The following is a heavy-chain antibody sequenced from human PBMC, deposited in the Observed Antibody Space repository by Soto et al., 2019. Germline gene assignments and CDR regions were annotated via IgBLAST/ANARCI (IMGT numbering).Heavy chain of an antibody. CDR1: GGTFISYA. D-gene: IGHD3-3*01. CDR3: ARAGRFLEWLPGRYYYGMDV. J-gene: IGHJ6*02. V-gene: IGHV1-69*06. Sequence: SVKVSCKASGGTFISYAISWVRQAPGQGLEWMGGIIPIFGTANYAQKFQGRVTITADKSTSTAYMELSSLRSEDTAVYYCARAGRFLEWLPGRYYYGMDVWGQGTTVTVSS. CDR2: IIPIFGTA.